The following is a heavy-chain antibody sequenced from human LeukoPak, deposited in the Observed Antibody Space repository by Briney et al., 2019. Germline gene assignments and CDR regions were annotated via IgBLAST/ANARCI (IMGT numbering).Heavy chain of an antibody. J-gene: IGHJ3*02. CDR3: ARGSLTYYDSSGHYYRAFDI. CDR1: GGSISSGGYY. CDR2: IYYSGST. D-gene: IGHD3-22*01. Sequence: PSETLSLTCTVSGGSISSGGYYWSWIRQHPGKGLEWIGYIYYSGSTYYNPSLKSRVTISVDTSKNQFSLKLSSVTAADTAVYYCARGSLTYYDSSGHYYRAFDIWGQGTMVTVSS. V-gene: IGHV4-31*03.